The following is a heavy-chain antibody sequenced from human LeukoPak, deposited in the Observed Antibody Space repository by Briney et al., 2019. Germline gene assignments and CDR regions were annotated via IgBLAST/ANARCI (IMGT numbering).Heavy chain of an antibody. CDR1: GFTIRNYW. J-gene: IGHJ5*02. CDR2: IKQDGILK. V-gene: IGHV3-7*01. CDR3: ARLGGETTRFDL. Sequence: GGSLRLFCAASGFTIRNYWMSWVRQAPGRGLVWVATIKQDGILKHDVDSLKGRFTISRDNAANLLYLHMDSLRVEDTAVYYCARLGGETTRFDLWGQGALVTVSS. D-gene: IGHD3-16*01.